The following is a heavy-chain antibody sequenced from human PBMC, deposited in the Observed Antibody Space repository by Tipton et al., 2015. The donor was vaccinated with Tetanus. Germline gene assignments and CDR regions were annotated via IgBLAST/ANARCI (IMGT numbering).Heavy chain of an antibody. CDR2: IFPQFGTS. J-gene: IGHJ5*01. Sequence: QSGAEVKKLGASVKVSCKASGYSFTKYGISWVRQAPGQGLEWMGGIFPQFGTSNYAPQFQDRVTMTADTSTGTVYRDLRSLRSDDTAVYYCVRPDRYCSGGSCYLALDSWGQGTLITISS. V-gene: IGHV1-69*06. CDR3: VRPDRYCSGGSCYLALDS. D-gene: IGHD2-15*01. CDR1: GYSFTKYG.